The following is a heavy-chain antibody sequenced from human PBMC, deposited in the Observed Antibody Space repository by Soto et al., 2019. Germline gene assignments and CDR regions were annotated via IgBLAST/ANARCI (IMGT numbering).Heavy chain of an antibody. CDR3: AKVICGGDCYYYYYYGMDV. CDR2: ISGSGGST. CDR1: GFTFSSYA. Sequence: GGSLRLSCAASGFTFSSYAMSWVRQAPGKGLEWVSAISGSGGSTYYADSVKGRFTISRDNSKNTLYLQMNSLRAEDTAVYYRAKVICGGDCYYYYYYGMDVWGQGTTVTVSS. D-gene: IGHD2-21*02. J-gene: IGHJ6*02. V-gene: IGHV3-23*01.